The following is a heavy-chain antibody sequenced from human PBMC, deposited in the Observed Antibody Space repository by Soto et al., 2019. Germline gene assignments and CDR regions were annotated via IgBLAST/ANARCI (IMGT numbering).Heavy chain of an antibody. J-gene: IGHJ5*02. CDR2: IGTAGDT. CDR3: ARDYYDSSGNNWFDP. D-gene: IGHD3-22*01. CDR1: GFTFSSYD. Sequence: PGGSLRLSCAASGFTFSSYDMHWVRQATGKGLEWVSAIGTAGDTYYPGSVKGRFTISRENAKNSLYLQMNSLRAEDTAVYYCARDYYDSSGNNWFDPWGQGTLVTVSS. V-gene: IGHV3-13*01.